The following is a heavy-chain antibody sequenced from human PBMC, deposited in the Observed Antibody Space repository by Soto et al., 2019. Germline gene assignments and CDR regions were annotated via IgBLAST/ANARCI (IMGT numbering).Heavy chain of an antibody. CDR3: AKDMILRSLGFSYYYYYGMDV. CDR1: GFTFDDYT. J-gene: IGHJ6*02. CDR2: ISWDGGST. D-gene: IGHD3-3*01. Sequence: GGSLRVSWAASGFTFDDYTMHWVRQAPGKGLEWVSLISWDGGSTYYADSVKGRFTISRDNSKNSLYLQMNSLRTEDTALYYCAKDMILRSLGFSYYYYYGMDVWGQGTTVTVSS. V-gene: IGHV3-43*01.